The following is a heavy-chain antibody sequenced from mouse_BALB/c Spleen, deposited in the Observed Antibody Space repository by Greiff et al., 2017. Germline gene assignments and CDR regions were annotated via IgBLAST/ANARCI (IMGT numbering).Heavy chain of an antibody. D-gene: IGHD2-1*01. J-gene: IGHJ3*01. CDR2: IDPENGNT. CDR3: APYVNYGGGFAY. Sequence: DVQLQESGAELVRPGALVKLSCKASGFNIKDYYMHWVKQRPEQGLEWIGWIDPENGNTIYDPKFQGKASITADTSSNTAYLQLSSLTSEDTAVYYCAPYVNYGGGFAYWGQGTLVTVSA. CDR1: GFNIKDYY. V-gene: IGHV14-1*02.